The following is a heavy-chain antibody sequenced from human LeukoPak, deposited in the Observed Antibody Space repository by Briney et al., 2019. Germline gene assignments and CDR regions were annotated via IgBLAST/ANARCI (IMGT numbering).Heavy chain of an antibody. CDR3: ATGVHGIAAAGDYYFDY. V-gene: IGHV4-59*01. CDR1: DYSITSNYY. CDR2: MYYRGNT. Sequence: SETLSLTCTVSDYSITSNYYWSWIRQPPGKGLEWIGYMYYRGNTNYDPSLKSRVTISIDTPNNQFSLKLSSVTAADTAVYYCATGVHGIAAAGDYYFDYWGQGTLVTVSS. J-gene: IGHJ4*02. D-gene: IGHD6-13*01.